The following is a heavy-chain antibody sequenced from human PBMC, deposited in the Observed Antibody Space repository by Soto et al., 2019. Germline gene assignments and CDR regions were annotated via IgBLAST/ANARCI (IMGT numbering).Heavy chain of an antibody. CDR1: GYTFTGYY. Sequence: ASVNVSCTASGYTFTGYYMHWVRQAPGQGLEWMGWINPNSGGTNYAQKLQGRVTMTTDTSTSTAYMELRSLRSDDTAVYYCARVGGYYYGMDVWGQGTTVTVSS. CDR3: ARVGGYYYGMDV. CDR2: INPNSGGT. D-gene: IGHD2-15*01. V-gene: IGHV1-2*02. J-gene: IGHJ6*02.